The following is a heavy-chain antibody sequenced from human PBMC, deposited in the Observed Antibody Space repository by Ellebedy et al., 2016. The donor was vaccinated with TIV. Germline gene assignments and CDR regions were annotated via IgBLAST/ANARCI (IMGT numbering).Heavy chain of an antibody. CDR1: GYTFTTYF. Sequence: AASVKVSCKTSGYTFTTYFIHWVRQAPGQGLEWVGVINPSDGSTAYAQKFQGRVTMTRDTSTSTVAMELSSLSSEDRAVYYCAREAPGRYWFDPWGQGTLVTVSS. D-gene: IGHD4-17*01. V-gene: IGHV1-46*01. J-gene: IGHJ5*02. CDR3: AREAPGRYWFDP. CDR2: INPSDGST.